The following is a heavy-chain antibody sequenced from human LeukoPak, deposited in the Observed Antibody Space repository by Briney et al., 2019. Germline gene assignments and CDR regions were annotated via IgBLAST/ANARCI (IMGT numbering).Heavy chain of an antibody. D-gene: IGHD3-10*01. J-gene: IGHJ4*02. CDR2: MYSGGAT. CDR3: ARVVTFELDY. V-gene: IGHV3-53*01. Sequence: GESLKISCVASGISVSGTFMSWVRQAPGKGLEWVSTMYSGGATHYADSVKGRFSVSRDNVENTLYLQMDNLRVEDTAVYYCARVVTFELDYWGQGTPVLVSS. CDR1: GISVSGTF.